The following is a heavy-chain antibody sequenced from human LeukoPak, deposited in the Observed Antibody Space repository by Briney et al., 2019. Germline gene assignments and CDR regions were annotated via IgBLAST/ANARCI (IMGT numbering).Heavy chain of an antibody. CDR1: GFTFSIYA. D-gene: IGHD3-22*01. J-gene: IGHJ4*02. V-gene: IGHV3-23*01. CDR2: ISGSGGST. Sequence: PGGSLRLSCAASGFTFSIYAMSWVRQAPGKGLEWVSAISGSGGSTYYADSVKGRFTISRDNSKNTLYLQMNSLRAEDTAVYYCAKVPDYYYDISGYFDYWGQGALVTASS. CDR3: AKVPDYYYDISGYFDY.